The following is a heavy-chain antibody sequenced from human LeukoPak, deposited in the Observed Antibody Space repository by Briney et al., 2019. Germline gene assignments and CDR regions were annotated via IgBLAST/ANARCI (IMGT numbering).Heavy chain of an antibody. Sequence: PSETLFLTCPVSGGSISSSGDYWGWIRQPPGKGLESLGNIYYSGSTYYSPSLKSRVTIAVDTSKNQFSLKLTSVTAADTAVYHCARVGATYPHYYMDVWGKGTTVTVAS. D-gene: IGHD3-16*01. CDR3: ARVGATYPHYYMDV. V-gene: IGHV4-39*01. CDR2: IYYSGST. CDR1: GGSISSSGDY. J-gene: IGHJ6*03.